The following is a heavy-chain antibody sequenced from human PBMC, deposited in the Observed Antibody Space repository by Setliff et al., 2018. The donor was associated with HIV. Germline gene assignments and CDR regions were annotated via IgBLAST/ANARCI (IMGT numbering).Heavy chain of an antibody. CDR2: IYTSGST. J-gene: IGHJ6*03. V-gene: IGHV4-4*07. CDR3: ARGFGAPYLFSGYMDV. D-gene: IGHD1-26*01. CDR1: GYSISSGYY. Sequence: SETLSLTCAVSGYSISSGYYWSWIRQPAGKGLEWIGRIYTSGSTKYNPSLKSRVTMSIDTSKNQFSLKLSSVTAADTAVYFCARGFGAPYLFSGYMDVWGKGTTVTVSS.